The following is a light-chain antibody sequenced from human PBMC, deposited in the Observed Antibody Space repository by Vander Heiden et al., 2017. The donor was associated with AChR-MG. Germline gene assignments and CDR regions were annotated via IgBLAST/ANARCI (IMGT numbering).Light chain of an antibody. Sequence: FMLTHPHSVSQSPGQTVTLSCTRSNGSIASNYVQWYQQRPGSAPTTVSYEDNQRPPGGPDRFSGCIDSSSNSASLTIAGLETEDEADYYCQSYDSSNHVVFGGGTKLTGL. CDR2: EDN. V-gene: IGLV6-57*03. CDR3: QSYDSSNHVV. CDR1: NGSIASNY. J-gene: IGLJ2*01.